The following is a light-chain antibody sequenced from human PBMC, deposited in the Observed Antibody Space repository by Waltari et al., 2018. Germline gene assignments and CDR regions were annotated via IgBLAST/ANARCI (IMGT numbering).Light chain of an antibody. Sequence: EIELTQSPGTLSLSPGERATLSCRASQSVSSRHLAWYQHGPGQAPRLLIIAASTRATGIPDRFSGSGSWTDFTLTISRLEPEDFAVYYCQHYATSPEMYTFGQGTKLEIK. V-gene: IGKV3-20*01. CDR3: QHYATSPEMYT. J-gene: IGKJ2*01. CDR2: AAS. CDR1: QSVSSRH.